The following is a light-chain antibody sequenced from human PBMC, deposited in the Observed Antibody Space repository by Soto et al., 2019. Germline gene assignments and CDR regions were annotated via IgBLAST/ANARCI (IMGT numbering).Light chain of an antibody. CDR1: QYITTW. V-gene: IGKV1-5*01. J-gene: IGKJ1*01. CDR2: GAS. Sequence: DIQMTQFPSTLSASVGDRVTISCRAGQYITTWLAWYQQKPGRAPKLLIHGASSLESGVPSRFSGSASGTEFTLTISSLQPDDFATYYCQQYNSSSPTFGQGTKVEIK. CDR3: QQYNSSSPT.